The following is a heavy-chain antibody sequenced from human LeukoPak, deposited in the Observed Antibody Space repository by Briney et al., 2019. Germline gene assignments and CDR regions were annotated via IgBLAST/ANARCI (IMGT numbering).Heavy chain of an antibody. CDR1: GFTFSNYR. D-gene: IGHD2-2*01. V-gene: IGHV3-7*01. Sequence: PGGTLRLSCAASGFTFSNYRLSWVRQAPGKGLEGVANIKQDGSEKYYVDSVKGRFTISRDNAKNSLYLQMNSLRAEDTGLYYCARGGRYCSSTACSACDFWGQGTLVTVSS. CDR2: IKQDGSEK. CDR3: ARGGRYCSSTACSACDF. J-gene: IGHJ4*02.